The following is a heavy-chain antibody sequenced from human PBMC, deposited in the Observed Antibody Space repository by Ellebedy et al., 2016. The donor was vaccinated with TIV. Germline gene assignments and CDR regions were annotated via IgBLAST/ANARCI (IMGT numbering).Heavy chain of an antibody. CDR2: IWYDGSNK. D-gene: IGHD3-10*01. J-gene: IGHJ4*02. Sequence: GGSLRLXCAASGFTFSSYGMHWVRQAPGKGLEWVAGIWYDGSNKYYADSVKGRFTISRDNSKNTLYLQMNSLRAEDTAVYYCARGLRGAFAGWGQGTLVTVSS. V-gene: IGHV3-33*08. CDR1: GFTFSSYG. CDR3: ARGLRGAFAG.